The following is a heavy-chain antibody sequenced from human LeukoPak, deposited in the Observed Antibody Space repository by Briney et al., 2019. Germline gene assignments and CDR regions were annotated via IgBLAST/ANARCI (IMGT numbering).Heavy chain of an antibody. CDR1: GGSFSGYY. CDR2: INHSGST. Sequence: PSETLSLTCAVYGGSFSGYYWSWIRQPPGKGLEWIGEINHSGSTNYNPSLKSRVTISVDTSKKQFSLKLNSVTAADTAVFYCARRDYYSTFQHGGQGTLVTVSS. J-gene: IGHJ1*01. CDR3: ARRDYYSTFQH. D-gene: IGHD4-11*01. V-gene: IGHV4-34*01.